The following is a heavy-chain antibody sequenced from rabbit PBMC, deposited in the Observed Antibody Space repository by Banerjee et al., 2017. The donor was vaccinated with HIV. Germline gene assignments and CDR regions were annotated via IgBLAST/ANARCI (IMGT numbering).Heavy chain of an antibody. CDR2: IYGGSSGST. Sequence: QEQLEESGGDLVKPEASLTLTCTASGFSFSSNYYMCWVRQAPGKGLEWIACIYGGSSGSTYYASWAKGRFTISKSSSTTVTLQKSSLTGADTATYFCARDRAGNVGGGYVPLWGPGTLVTVS. J-gene: IGHJ4*01. CDR3: ARDRAGNVGGGYVPL. CDR1: GFSFSSNYY. D-gene: IGHD8-1*01. V-gene: IGHV1S45*01.